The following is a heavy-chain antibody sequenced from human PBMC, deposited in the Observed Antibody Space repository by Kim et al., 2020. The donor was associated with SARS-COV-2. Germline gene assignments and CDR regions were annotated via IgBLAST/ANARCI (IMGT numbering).Heavy chain of an antibody. CDR1: GYSISSGYY. J-gene: IGHJ6*02. D-gene: IGHD6-19*01. CDR2: IHHSGST. V-gene: IGHV4-38-2*02. Sequence: SETLSLTCTVSGYSISSGYYWGWIRQPPGKGLEWIGSIHHSGSTYYNPSLKSRVTISVDTSKNQFSLKLSSVTAADTAMYYCARAAATGAVAGGMDVWGQGTTVTVSS. CDR3: ARAAATGAVAGGMDV.